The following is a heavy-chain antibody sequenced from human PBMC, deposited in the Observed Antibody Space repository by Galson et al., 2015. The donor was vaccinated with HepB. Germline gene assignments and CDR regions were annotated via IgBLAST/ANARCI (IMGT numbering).Heavy chain of an antibody. CDR2: ISGSGLGT. V-gene: IGHV3-23*01. Sequence: SLRLSCAVSGFTFSNYAMSWVRQAPGKGLEWVSGISGSGLGTYSADSVKGRFTISRDNSKSSLYLQMNSLRGEDTAVYYCARDLRAIDWGTFDIWGQGTMVTVS. CDR3: ARDLRAIDWGTFDI. CDR1: GFTFSNYA. J-gene: IGHJ3*02. D-gene: IGHD7-27*01.